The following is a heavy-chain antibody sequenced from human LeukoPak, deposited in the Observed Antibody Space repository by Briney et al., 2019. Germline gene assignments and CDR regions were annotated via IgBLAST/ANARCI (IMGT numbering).Heavy chain of an antibody. D-gene: IGHD3-16*02. J-gene: IGHJ4*02. CDR2: INPNSGGT. CDR3: ARGFYVWGSYRSPPFDY. Sequence: GASVKVSCKASGYTFTGYYMHWVRQAPGQGLEWMAWINPNSGGTNYAQKLQGRVTMTRDTSISTAYMELSRLRSDDTAVYYCARGFYVWGSYRSPPFDYWGQGTLVTVSS. CDR1: GYTFTGYY. V-gene: IGHV1-2*02.